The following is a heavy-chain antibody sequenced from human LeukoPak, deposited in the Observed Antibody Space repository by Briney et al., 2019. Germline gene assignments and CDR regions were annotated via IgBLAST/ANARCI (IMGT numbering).Heavy chain of an antibody. Sequence: SETLSLTRSVSGGSISSTSGDWGWIRQPPGKGLEWIGNIFYDGSTYYNPSLKGRVTISVDASKSHFSLKVNSVTAADTAVYFCARERVYFDSSGYPSAASNWGQGTLVTVSS. V-gene: IGHV4-39*07. CDR1: GGSISSTSGD. CDR2: IFYDGST. D-gene: IGHD2/OR15-2a*01. J-gene: IGHJ4*02. CDR3: ARERVYFDSSGYPSAASN.